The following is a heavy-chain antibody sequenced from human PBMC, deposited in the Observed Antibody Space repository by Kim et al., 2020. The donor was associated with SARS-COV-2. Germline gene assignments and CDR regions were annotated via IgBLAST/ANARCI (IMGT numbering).Heavy chain of an antibody. CDR3: ARVPRPLRFLEWFSYYFD. CDR2: INHSGST. J-gene: IGHJ4*01. V-gene: IGHV4-34*01. D-gene: IGHD3-3*01. CDR1: GGSFSGYY. Sequence: SETLSLTCAVYGGSFSGYYWSWIRQPPGKGLEWIGEINHSGSTNYNPSLKSRVTISVDTSKNQFSLKLSSVTAADTAVYYCARVPRPLRFLEWFSYYFD.